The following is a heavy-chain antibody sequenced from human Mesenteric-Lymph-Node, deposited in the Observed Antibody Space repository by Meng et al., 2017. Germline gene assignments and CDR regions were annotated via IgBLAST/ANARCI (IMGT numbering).Heavy chain of an antibody. J-gene: IGHJ4*02. D-gene: IGHD6-13*01. CDR1: GFTFSSYW. CDR2: IKQDGSEK. Sequence: GGSLRLSCAASGFTFSSYWMSWVRQAPGKGLEWVANIKQDGSEKYYVDSVKGRFTISRDNAKNSLYLQMNSLRAEDTAVYYCASGGGVAAAGTLALFDYWGQGTLVTVSS. V-gene: IGHV3-7*01. CDR3: ASGGGVAAAGTLALFDY.